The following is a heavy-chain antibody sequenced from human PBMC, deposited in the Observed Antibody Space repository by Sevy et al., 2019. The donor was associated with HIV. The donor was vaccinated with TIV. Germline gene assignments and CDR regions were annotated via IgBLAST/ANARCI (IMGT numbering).Heavy chain of an antibody. D-gene: IGHD3-10*01. Sequence: ASVKVSCKASGYTFSSYGISWVRQAPGQGLEWMVWIGAYNGNRKYAQNLQDRVTMTTDTSTNTAYMELRSLRSDDTAVYFCARISTVRGKFNWFDPWGQGTLVTVSS. J-gene: IGHJ5*02. CDR3: ARISTVRGKFNWFDP. CDR2: IGAYNGNR. V-gene: IGHV1-18*01. CDR1: GYTFSSYG.